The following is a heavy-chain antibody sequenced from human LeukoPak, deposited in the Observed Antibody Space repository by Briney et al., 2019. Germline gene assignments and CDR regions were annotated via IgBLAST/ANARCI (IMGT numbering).Heavy chain of an antibody. CDR1: GFTFTNYG. CDR3: ARDDCSTTPCYAY. V-gene: IGHV3-33*01. Sequence: GGSLRLSCTTSGFTFTNYGINWVRQAPGKGLEWVAAIWYDGSKTSYTDSVKGRFTVSRDIAKNTVYLQMNGLKAEDTAVYYCARDDCSTTPCYAYWGQGTLVTVSS. CDR2: IWYDGSKT. D-gene: IGHD2-2*01. J-gene: IGHJ4*02.